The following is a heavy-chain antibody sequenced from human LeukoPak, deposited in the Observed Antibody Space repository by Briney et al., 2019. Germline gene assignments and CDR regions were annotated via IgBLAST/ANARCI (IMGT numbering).Heavy chain of an antibody. J-gene: IGHJ5*02. CDR1: GYSVSSGYY. CDR2: IYTSGTI. D-gene: IGHD3-10*01. CDR3: ARDSGTTGEVKFDP. V-gene: IGHV4-4*07. Sequence: SETLSLTCTVSGYSVSSGYYWGWIRQPAGTALEWIGRIYTSGTITYNPSLKSRVTMSVDTSKNQSSLKLSSVTAADTAVYYCARDSGTTGEVKFDPWGQGTLVTVSS.